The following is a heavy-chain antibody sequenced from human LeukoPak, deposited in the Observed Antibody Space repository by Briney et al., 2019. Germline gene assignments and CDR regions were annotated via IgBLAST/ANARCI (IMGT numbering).Heavy chain of an antibody. Sequence: SVKVSCKASGYTFTSYGISWVRQAPGQGLEWMGGIIPIFGTANYAQKFQGRVTITADESTSTAYMELSGLRSEDTAVYYCARVQPPTVWTLYGMDVWGQGTTVTVSS. CDR3: ARVQPPTVWTLYGMDV. CDR2: IIPIFGTA. J-gene: IGHJ6*02. D-gene: IGHD4-17*01. V-gene: IGHV1-69*13. CDR1: GYTFTSYG.